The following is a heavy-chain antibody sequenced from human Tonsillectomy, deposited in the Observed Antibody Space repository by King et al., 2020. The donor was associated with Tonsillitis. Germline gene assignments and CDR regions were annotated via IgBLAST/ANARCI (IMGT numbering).Heavy chain of an antibody. Sequence: HVQLQQWGAGLLKPSATLSLTCAVYGGSFSAYYWSWIRQPPGKGLEWIGEINHSGSTNYNPSLKSRVTISVDTSKNQFSLNLSSVTAADTAVYYCARGDFDPWGQGTLVTVSS. V-gene: IGHV4-34*01. CDR3: ARGDFDP. J-gene: IGHJ5*02. CDR1: GGSFSAYY. CDR2: INHSGST.